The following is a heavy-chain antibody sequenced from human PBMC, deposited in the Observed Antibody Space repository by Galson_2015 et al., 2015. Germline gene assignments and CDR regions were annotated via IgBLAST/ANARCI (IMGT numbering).Heavy chain of an antibody. V-gene: IGHV3-11*01. CDR3: ARDSPYSSSWYRPFGYFDY. CDR1: GFTFSDYY. Sequence: SLRLSCAASGFTFSDYYMSWIRQAPGKGLEWVSYISSSGSTIYYADSVKGRFTISRDNAKNSLYLQMNSLRAEDTAVYYCARDSPYSSSWYRPFGYFDYWGQGTLVTVSS. CDR2: ISSSGSTI. D-gene: IGHD6-13*01. J-gene: IGHJ4*02.